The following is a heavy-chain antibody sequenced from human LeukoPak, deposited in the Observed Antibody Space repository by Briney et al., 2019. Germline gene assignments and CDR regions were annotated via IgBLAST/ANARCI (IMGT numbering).Heavy chain of an antibody. CDR2: IIPIFGTA. J-gene: IGHJ4*02. D-gene: IGHD3-22*01. Sequence: SVKVSCKASGGTFSSYAISWVRQAPGQGLEWMGGIIPIFGTANYAQKFQGRVTITTDESTSTAYMELSSLRSEDMAVYYCASEVVVITTGPHYFDYWGQGTLVTVSS. CDR1: GGTFSSYA. CDR3: ASEVVVITTGPHYFDY. V-gene: IGHV1-69*05.